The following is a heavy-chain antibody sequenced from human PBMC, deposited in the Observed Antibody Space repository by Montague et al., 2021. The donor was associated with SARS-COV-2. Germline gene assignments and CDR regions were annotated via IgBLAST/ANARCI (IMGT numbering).Heavy chain of an antibody. CDR3: ASGHDSSGLPEDY. CDR1: GFTFSSYA. J-gene: IGHJ4*02. V-gene: IGHV3-64*01. CDR2: ISSNGGST. D-gene: IGHD3-22*01. Sequence: FLRLSCAASGFTFSSYAMHWVRQAPGKGPEYVSAISSNGGSTYYANSVKGRFTISRDNSRNTLYLQMGSLRAEDMAVYYCASGHDSSGLPEDYWGQGTLVTVSS.